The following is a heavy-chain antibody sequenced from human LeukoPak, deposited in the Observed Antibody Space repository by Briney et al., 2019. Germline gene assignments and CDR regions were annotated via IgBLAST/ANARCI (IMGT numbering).Heavy chain of an antibody. J-gene: IGHJ4*02. CDR3: ARGGWFGESDIDY. D-gene: IGHD3-10*01. Sequence: GGSLRLSCAVSGFTFSNYAMHWVRQAPGKGLEYVSTISSNGYSTYYANSVKDRFTISRDNSKSTLYLQMGSLRAEDMAIYYCARGGWFGESDIDYWGQGTLVTVSS. CDR2: ISSNGYST. V-gene: IGHV3-64*01. CDR1: GFTFSNYA.